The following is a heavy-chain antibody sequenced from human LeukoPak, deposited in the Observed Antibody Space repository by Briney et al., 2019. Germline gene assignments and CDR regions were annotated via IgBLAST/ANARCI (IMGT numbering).Heavy chain of an antibody. CDR2: INPSGSST. Sequence: VASVKVSCKASGYSFTSHYMHWVRQAPGQGLEWLGLINPSGSSTLYAQKFQGRVTMTRDMSTTTDYMELSSLRSEDTAVYYCARGRVGATAEFDYWGQGTLVTVSS. D-gene: IGHD1-26*01. CDR3: ARGRVGATAEFDY. J-gene: IGHJ4*02. V-gene: IGHV1-46*01. CDR1: GYSFTSHY.